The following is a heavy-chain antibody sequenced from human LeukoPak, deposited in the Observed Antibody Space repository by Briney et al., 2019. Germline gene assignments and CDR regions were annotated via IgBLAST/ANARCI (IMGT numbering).Heavy chain of an antibody. D-gene: IGHD3-22*01. CDR2: INPSGGST. Sequence: GASVTVSCKASGYTFTIYYMHWVRQAPGQGLEWMGIINPSGGSTSYAQKFQGRVTMTRDTSTSTVYMELSSLRSEDTAVYYCARDFASSGYYPHKYYFDHWGQGTLVTVSS. CDR1: GYTFTIYY. J-gene: IGHJ4*02. V-gene: IGHV1-46*01. CDR3: ARDFASSGYYPHKYYFDH.